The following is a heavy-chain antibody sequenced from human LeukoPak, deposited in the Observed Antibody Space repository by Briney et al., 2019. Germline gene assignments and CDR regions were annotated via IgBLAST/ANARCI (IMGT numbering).Heavy chain of an antibody. V-gene: IGHV4-59*01. J-gene: IGHJ6*04. CDR2: IYYSGST. D-gene: IGHD6-19*01. CDR3: ARVLAVAGTHYYYGMDV. CDR1: GGSISSYY. Sequence: SETLSLTCTVSGGSISSYYWSWIRQPPGKGLEWIGYIYYSGSTNYNPSLKSRVTISVDTSKNQFSLKLSSVTAADTAVYYYARVLAVAGTHYYYGMDVWGKGTTVTSPQ.